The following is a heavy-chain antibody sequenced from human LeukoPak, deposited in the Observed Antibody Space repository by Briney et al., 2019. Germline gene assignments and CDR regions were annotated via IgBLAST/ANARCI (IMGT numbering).Heavy chain of an antibody. V-gene: IGHV4-31*11. CDR3: ARWRRISMIVVVTNAFDI. CDR2: ISYSGST. CDR1: GESFSGYY. J-gene: IGHJ3*02. D-gene: IGHD3-22*01. Sequence: SETLSLTCAVYGESFSGYYWSWIRQRPGKGLEWIGYISYSGSTYYNPSLKSRLTISVDTSKNQFSLKLSSVTAADTAVYYCARWRRISMIVVVTNAFDIWGQGTMVTVSP.